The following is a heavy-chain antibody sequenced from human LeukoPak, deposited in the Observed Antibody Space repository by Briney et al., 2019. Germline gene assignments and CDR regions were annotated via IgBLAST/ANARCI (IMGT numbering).Heavy chain of an antibody. V-gene: IGHV3-74*01. Sequence: GGSLRLSCVASGFTFSSYWMHWVRQDPRKGLVWVSRINGDGRNINYADSVRGRFTISRDNAKNTLFLQMNTLRVEDTAVYYCARGRSGWSPYYYYGMDVWGQGTTVTVSS. CDR1: GFTFSSYW. CDR3: ARGRSGWSPYYYYGMDV. CDR2: INGDGRNI. D-gene: IGHD6-19*01. J-gene: IGHJ6*02.